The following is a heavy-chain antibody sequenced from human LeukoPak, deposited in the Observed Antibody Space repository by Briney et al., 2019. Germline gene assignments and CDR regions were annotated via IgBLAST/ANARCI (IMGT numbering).Heavy chain of an antibody. D-gene: IGHD3-3*01. Sequence: SGGSLRLSCAASGFTFSSYAMSWVRQAPGKGLEWVSAISGSGGSTYYADSVKGRFTISRDNSKNTLYLQMNSLRAEDTAVYYCAKETITIFGVVIRPRGNNFDYWGQGTLVTVSS. CDR1: GFTFSSYA. V-gene: IGHV3-23*01. CDR2: ISGSGGST. J-gene: IGHJ4*02. CDR3: AKETITIFGVVIRPRGNNFDY.